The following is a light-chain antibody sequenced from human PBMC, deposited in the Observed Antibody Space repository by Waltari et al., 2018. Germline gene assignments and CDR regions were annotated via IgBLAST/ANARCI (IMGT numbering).Light chain of an antibody. CDR3: MQALQTPYT. CDR2: LGS. J-gene: IGKJ2*01. CDR1: QSLLYSDGYHY. V-gene: IGKV2-28*01. Sequence: IVMTQSPLSLPVIPGESASISCRSRQSLLYSDGYHYLDWYLQKPGRSPQLLIYLGSNRASGVPDRFSVSGSGTDFTLKITRVEAEDVGIYYCMQALQTPYTFGQGTKLEIK.